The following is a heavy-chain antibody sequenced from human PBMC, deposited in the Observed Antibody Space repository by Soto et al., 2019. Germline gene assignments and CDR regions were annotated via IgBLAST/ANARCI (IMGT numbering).Heavy chain of an antibody. J-gene: IGHJ4*02. CDR1: GYTFTNFG. D-gene: IGHD3-16*01. CDR3: ARWGTPIDY. Sequence: HVQLVQSGAEVKKPGASVKVSCKASGYTFTNFGISWVRQAPGQGLEWMGWISAYNGNTNYAQNFHGRVTMTTDTSTSPAYMEMRSLRSDVTALYYCARWGTPIDYWGQGNLVTVSS. V-gene: IGHV1-18*01. CDR2: ISAYNGNT.